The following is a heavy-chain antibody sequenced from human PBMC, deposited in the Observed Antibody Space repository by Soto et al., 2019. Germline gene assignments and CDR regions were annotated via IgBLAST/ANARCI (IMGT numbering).Heavy chain of an antibody. CDR1: GHTYPHQSL. CDR3: ARERKFDFWRKGLDV. CDR2: MCPSDGSK. Sequence: ASVKVSCKTCGHTYPHQSLYAVARQAHAQGLEWMGRMCPSDGSKSYAEIFQGRITMTRNISRNTAHMELSSLQSEDTAVYYCARERKFDFWRKGLDVWGQGTTVTVSS. V-gene: IGHV1-46*01. D-gene: IGHD3-3*01. J-gene: IGHJ6*02.